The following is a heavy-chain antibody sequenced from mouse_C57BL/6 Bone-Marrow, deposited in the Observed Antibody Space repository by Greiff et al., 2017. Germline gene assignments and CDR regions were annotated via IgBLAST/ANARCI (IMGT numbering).Heavy chain of an antibody. CDR2: FHPYNDDT. J-gene: IGHJ1*03. CDR3: ARNPYYYGSSYWYFDV. V-gene: IGHV1-47*01. D-gene: IGHD1-1*01. CDR1: GYTFTTYP. Sequence: VKLQESGAELVKPGASVKMSCKASGYTFTTYPIEWMKQNHGKSLEWIGNFHPYNDDTKYNEKFKGKATLTVEKSSSTVYLERSRLTSDDSAVYYCARNPYYYGSSYWYFDVWGTGTTVTVSS.